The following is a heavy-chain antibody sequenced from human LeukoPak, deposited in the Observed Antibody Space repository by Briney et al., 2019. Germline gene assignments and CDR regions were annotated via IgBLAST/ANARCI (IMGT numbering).Heavy chain of an antibody. CDR1: GFTFSSYG. CDR2: ISYDGSNK. J-gene: IGHJ4*02. Sequence: GGSLRLSCAASGFTFSSYGMHWVRQAPGKGLEWVAVISYDGSNKYYADSVKGRFTISRDNSKNTLYLQMNSLRAEDTAVYYCAKDRGLTYYYDSSGNDYWGQGTLVTVSS. V-gene: IGHV3-30*18. D-gene: IGHD3-22*01. CDR3: AKDRGLTYYYDSSGNDY.